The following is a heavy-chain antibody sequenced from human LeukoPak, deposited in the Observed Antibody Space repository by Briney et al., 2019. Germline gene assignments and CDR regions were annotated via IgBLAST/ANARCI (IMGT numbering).Heavy chain of an antibody. J-gene: IGHJ6*02. CDR3: AREFYYDYWTGYRGMDWNYGMDV. CDR1: GYTFGSYG. D-gene: IGHD3-3*01. Sequence: ASVKVACKASGYTFGSYGISWVRQAPGQGLEWLGRISTNNGNRHYAQKIQGRVTMTTDTSTTTAYMELRSLTSDDTAVYFCAREFYYDYWTGYRGMDWNYGMDVWGQGTTVIVSS. V-gene: IGHV1-18*01. CDR2: ISTNNGNR.